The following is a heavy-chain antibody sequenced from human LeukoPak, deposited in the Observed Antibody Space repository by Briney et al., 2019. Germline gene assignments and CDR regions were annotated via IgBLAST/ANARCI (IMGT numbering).Heavy chain of an antibody. J-gene: IGHJ4*02. V-gene: IGHV4-34*01. CDR3: ARGGWELPEGSLDY. CDR2: INHSGSS. D-gene: IGHD1-26*01. CDR1: GGSFSGYY. Sequence: PSETLSLTCAVYGGSFSGYYWSWIRQPPGKGLEWIGEINHSGSSNSNPSLKSRVTISVDASKNQFSLKLSSVTAADTAVYYCARGGWELPEGSLDYWGQGTLVTVSS.